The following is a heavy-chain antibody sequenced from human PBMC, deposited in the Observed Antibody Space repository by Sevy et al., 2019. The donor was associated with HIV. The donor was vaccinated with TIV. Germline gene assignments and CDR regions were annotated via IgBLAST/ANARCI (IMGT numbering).Heavy chain of an antibody. CDR1: GGSFSADY. V-gene: IGHV4-34*01. Sequence: SETLSLTCTVYGGSFSADYWTWIRQPPGKGQEWIGEINHSGSTNYNPSLKSRVTISLDTSKNQFSLRLTSVTTADTAVFYCARGYDAGPLIYWGDGTLVTVSS. CDR2: INHSGST. J-gene: IGHJ4*01. CDR3: ARGYDAGPLIY. D-gene: IGHD3-22*01.